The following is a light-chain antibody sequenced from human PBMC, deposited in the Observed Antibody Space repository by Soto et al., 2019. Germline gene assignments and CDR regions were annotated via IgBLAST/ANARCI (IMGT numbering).Light chain of an antibody. CDR1: SSNIGSHT. V-gene: IGLV1-44*01. CDR2: SNT. CDR3: AAWNDSLNGEV. J-gene: IGLJ2*01. Sequence: QSVLAQPPSASGTPGQTIAISCSGGSSNIGSHTVNWYQQLPGTAPRLLIYSNTQRPSGVPDRFSGSKSGTSASLAISGLQSEYEGDYSCAAWNDSLNGEVFGGGTKVPVL.